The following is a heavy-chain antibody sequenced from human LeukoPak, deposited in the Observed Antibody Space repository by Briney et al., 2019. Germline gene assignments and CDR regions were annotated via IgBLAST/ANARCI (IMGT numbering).Heavy chain of an antibody. J-gene: IGHJ5*02. CDR1: GFTFSSYA. V-gene: IGHV3-23*01. D-gene: IGHD3-16*01. Sequence: YPGGSLRPSCAGSGFTFSSYAMNWVRQAPGRGLEWVSIISGSGSDTLYEDYVKGRFTISRDNSKNTLYLQMNSLRAEDTAVYYCAKDWAYTDGFDPWGQGTLVTVSS. CDR2: ISGSGSDT. CDR3: AKDWAYTDGFDP.